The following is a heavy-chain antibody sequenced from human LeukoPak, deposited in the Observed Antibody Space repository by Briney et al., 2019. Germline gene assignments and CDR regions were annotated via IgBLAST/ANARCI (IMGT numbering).Heavy chain of an antibody. CDR2: IYYSGST. D-gene: IGHD5-12*01. CDR1: GGSISSSSYY. CDR3: ARSRSGATTPVNWFDP. V-gene: IGHV4-39*01. Sequence: NPSETLSLTCTVSGGSISSSSYYWGWIRQPPGKGLEWIGSIYYSGSTYYNPSLKSRVTISVDTSKNQFSLKLSSVTAADTAAYFCARSRSGATTPVNWFDPWGQGTLVTVSS. J-gene: IGHJ5*02.